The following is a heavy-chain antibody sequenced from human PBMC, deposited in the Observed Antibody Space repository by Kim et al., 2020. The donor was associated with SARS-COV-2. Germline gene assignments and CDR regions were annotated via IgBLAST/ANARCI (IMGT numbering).Heavy chain of an antibody. CDR3: ARQSNCVWGPYYYYG. CDR2: IYYSGST. V-gene: IGHV4-39*01. Sequence: TLSLTFTFTNLSISSSSYYWGWIRQPPGKGLEWIGYIYYSGSTYYNPSLKSRVTISVDTSKNQFSLKPSSVTAADTAVYYCARQSNCVWGPYYYYG. J-gene: IGHJ6*01. D-gene: IGHD3-16*01. CDR1: NLSISSSSYY.